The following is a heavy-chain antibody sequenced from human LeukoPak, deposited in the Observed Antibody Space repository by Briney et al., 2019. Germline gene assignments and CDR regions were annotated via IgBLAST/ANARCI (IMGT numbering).Heavy chain of an antibody. CDR3: AKAGGWTNYLDY. CDR1: GFTFSSYA. J-gene: IGHJ4*02. V-gene: IGHV3-23*01. Sequence: GGSLRLSCAASGFTFSSYAMSWVREAPARGLEWVSSLRGNGDTFYADSVKGRFTLSRDESRNTVYLQLNNLRVEDTAVYYCAKAGGWTNYLDYWGQGTLVTVSS. CDR2: LRGNGDT. D-gene: IGHD6-19*01.